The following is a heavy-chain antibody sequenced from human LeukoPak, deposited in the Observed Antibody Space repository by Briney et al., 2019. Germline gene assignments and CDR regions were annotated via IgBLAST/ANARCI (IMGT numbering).Heavy chain of an antibody. Sequence: GGFLRLSCAASGFTFSSYAMHWVRQAPGKGLEWVSGLSGSGGSTYYADSVKGRFTISRDNSKNTLYLQMNSLRAEDTAVYYCAKDSTGYSSSWGQGTLVTVSS. V-gene: IGHV3-23*01. CDR3: AKDSTGYSSS. CDR2: LSGSGGST. CDR1: GFTFSSYA. D-gene: IGHD6-13*01. J-gene: IGHJ4*02.